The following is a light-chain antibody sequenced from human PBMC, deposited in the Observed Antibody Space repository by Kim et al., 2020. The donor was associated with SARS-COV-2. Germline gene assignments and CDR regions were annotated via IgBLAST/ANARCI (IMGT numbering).Light chain of an antibody. CDR1: SLRTYY. J-gene: IGLJ6*01. V-gene: IGLV3-19*01. CDR3: SSRDDTVNRRYV. Sequence: SSELTQDPAVSVALGQTVKITCQGDSLRTYYASWYQQRPGQAPVLFIYGKNNRPSGIPDRFSGSDSGNTASLTITGAQAEDEAVYYCSSRDDTVNRRYV. CDR2: GKN.